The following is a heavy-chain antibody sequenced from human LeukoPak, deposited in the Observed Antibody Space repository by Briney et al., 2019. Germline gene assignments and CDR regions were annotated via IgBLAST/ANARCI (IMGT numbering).Heavy chain of an antibody. J-gene: IGHJ3*02. Sequence: SETLSLTCAVYGGSFSGYYWSWIRQPPGKGLEWIGEINHSGSTNYNPSLKSRVTISVDTSKNQFSLKLSSVTAADTAVYYCARGISGWYTAFDIWGQGTMVTVSP. D-gene: IGHD6-19*01. V-gene: IGHV4-34*01. CDR2: INHSGST. CDR1: GGSFSGYY. CDR3: ARGISGWYTAFDI.